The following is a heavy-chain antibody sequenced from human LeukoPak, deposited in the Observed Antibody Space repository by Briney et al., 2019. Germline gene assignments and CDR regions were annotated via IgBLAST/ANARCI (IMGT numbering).Heavy chain of an antibody. CDR3: ARYLTSIAAFDY. Sequence: PSETLSLTCTVPGVSISSSNSYWGWIRQPPGKGLEWIGSIYYSGNTYYNASVKSRVTISIDPSKNQFSLMLSSVTAADTAVYYCARYLTSIAAFDYWGQGTLVTVSS. J-gene: IGHJ4*02. V-gene: IGHV4-39*01. CDR2: IYYSGNT. CDR1: GVSISSSNSY. D-gene: IGHD6-6*01.